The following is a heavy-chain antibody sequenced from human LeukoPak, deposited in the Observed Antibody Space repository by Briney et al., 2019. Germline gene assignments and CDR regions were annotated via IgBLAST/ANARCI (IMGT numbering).Heavy chain of an antibody. CDR2: INPNSGGT. CDR3: AREPTNIYCSGGSCYPGYFDY. J-gene: IGHJ4*02. Sequence: ASVKVSCKASGYTFTGYYMHWVRQAPGQGLEWMGWINPNSGGTNYAQKFQGRVTMTRDTSISTAYMELRSLRSDDTAVYYRAREPTNIYCSGGSCYPGYFDYWGQGTLVTVSS. D-gene: IGHD2-15*01. CDR1: GYTFTGYY. V-gene: IGHV1-2*02.